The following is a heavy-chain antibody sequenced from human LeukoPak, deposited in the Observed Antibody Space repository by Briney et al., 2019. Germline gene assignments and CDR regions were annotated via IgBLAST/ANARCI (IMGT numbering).Heavy chain of an antibody. V-gene: IGHV3-53*01. CDR2: IYAGGST. CDR3: AKTPQARSDYRVLAYGMDV. Sequence: GGSLRLSCAASGFTVSSNYMSWVRQAPGKGLKWVSLIYAGGSTYYADSVKGRFTISRDNSKNTLYLQMNSLRAEDTAVYYCAKTPQARSDYRVLAYGMDVWGQGTTVTVSS. D-gene: IGHD4-11*01. J-gene: IGHJ6*02. CDR1: GFTVSSNY.